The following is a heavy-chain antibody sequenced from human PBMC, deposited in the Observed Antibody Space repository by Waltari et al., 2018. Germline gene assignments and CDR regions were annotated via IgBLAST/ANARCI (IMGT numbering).Heavy chain of an antibody. CDR2: VSSDGSTK. CDR3: ATNEIPWH. D-gene: IGHD2-2*02. CDR1: GFTFSNYP. V-gene: IGHV3-30*01. Sequence: QVVLVESGGGVVQPGTSLPLSCVASGFTFSNYPMQWVRQAPGKGLEWLAVVSSDGSTKNFADSVKGRFSVSRDNSKNMLYLQMNNLRVQDTAFYYCATNEIPWHWGQGTLVTVSS. J-gene: IGHJ4*02.